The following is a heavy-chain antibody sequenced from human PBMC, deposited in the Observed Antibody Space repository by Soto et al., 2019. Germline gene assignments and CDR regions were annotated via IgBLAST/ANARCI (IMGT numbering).Heavy chain of an antibody. V-gene: IGHV1-46*01. J-gene: IGHJ4*02. Sequence: ASVKVSCKAIGYSFTSHYMHWVRQAPGQGLEWMGTIYPDGVKITYAQKFKGRVTMTKDTSTSTVYMELNSLTSEDTALYYCATGRGLSRSRPGPYYFDYWGQGTLVTVSS. D-gene: IGHD6-6*01. CDR1: GYSFTSHY. CDR2: IYPDGVKI. CDR3: ATGRGLSRSRPGPYYFDY.